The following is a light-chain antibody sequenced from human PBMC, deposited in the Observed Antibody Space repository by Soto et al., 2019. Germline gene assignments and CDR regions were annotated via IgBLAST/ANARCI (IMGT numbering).Light chain of an antibody. J-gene: IGLJ2*01. V-gene: IGLV2-14*01. CDR1: NNDVGGFNF. CDR3: SSYTDRNTVI. Sequence: QSVLTQPASVSGSPGQSITISCTGANNDVGGFNFVSWYQQRPGKVPKLLIYDVDDRPSGVSNRFSGSRSANTASLTISGLQAEDEADYYCSSYTDRNTVIFGGGTKVTVL. CDR2: DVD.